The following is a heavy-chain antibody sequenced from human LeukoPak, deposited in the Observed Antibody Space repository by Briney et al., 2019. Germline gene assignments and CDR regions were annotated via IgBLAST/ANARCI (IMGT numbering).Heavy chain of an antibody. CDR3: ARGFLGYCSSTSCSTYDAFDI. D-gene: IGHD2-2*01. Sequence: GESRKISCKGSGYSFTSYWIGWVRQMPGKGLEWMGIIYPGDSDTRYSPSFQGQVTISADKSISTAYLQWSSLKASDTAMYYCARGFLGYCSSTSCSTYDAFDIWGKGQWSPSLQ. CDR2: IYPGDSDT. CDR1: GYSFTSYW. J-gene: IGHJ3*02. V-gene: IGHV5-51*01.